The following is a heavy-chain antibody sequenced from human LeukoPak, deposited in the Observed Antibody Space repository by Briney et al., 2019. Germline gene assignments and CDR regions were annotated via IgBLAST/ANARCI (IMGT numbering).Heavy chain of an antibody. Sequence: SQTLSLTCTVSGGSISSGGYYWSWIRQHPGKGLEWIGYIYYGGSTYYNPSLKSRVTISVDTSKNQFSLKLSSVTAADTAVYYCARNQLDNVMYYWGQGTLVTVSS. J-gene: IGHJ4*02. D-gene: IGHD3-16*01. CDR3: ARNQLDNVMYY. CDR1: GGSISSGGYY. V-gene: IGHV4-31*03. CDR2: IYYGGST.